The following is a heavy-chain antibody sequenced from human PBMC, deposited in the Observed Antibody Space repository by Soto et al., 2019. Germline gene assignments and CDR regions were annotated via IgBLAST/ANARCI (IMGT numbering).Heavy chain of an antibody. CDR3: VRSRSCSGGSCPYGMDV. D-gene: IGHD2-15*01. Sequence: EVQLVESGGGLVQPGGSLRLSCAASGFTFSSSYMNWVRQAPGKGLEWVSHISTSSSTIYYADSVTGRFTISRDNAKNSLSLQMNSLRDEDTAVYYCVRSRSCSGGSCPYGMDVWGQGTTVTVSS. CDR1: GFTFSSSY. V-gene: IGHV3-48*02. CDR2: ISTSSSTI. J-gene: IGHJ6*02.